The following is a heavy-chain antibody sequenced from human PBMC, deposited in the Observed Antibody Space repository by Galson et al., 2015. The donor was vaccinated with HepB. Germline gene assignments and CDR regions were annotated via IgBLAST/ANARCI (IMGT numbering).Heavy chain of an antibody. CDR1: GFTFSSYG. D-gene: IGHD6-19*01. V-gene: IGHV3-33*08. CDR2: IWYDGSNK. CDR3: ARYSSGWYAAGSIDY. J-gene: IGHJ4*02. Sequence: SLRLSCAASGFTFSSYGMHWVRQAPGKGLEWVAVIWYDGSNKYYADSVKGRFTISRDNSKNTLYLQMNSLRAEDTAVYYCARYSSGWYAAGSIDYWGQGTLVTVSS.